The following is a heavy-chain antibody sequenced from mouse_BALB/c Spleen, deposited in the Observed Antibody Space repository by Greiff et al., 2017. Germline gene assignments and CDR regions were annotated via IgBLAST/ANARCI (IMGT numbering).Heavy chain of an antibody. CDR1: GFAFSSYD. V-gene: IGHV5-12-1*01. Sequence: EVKLVKSGGGLVKPGGSLKLSCAASGFAFSSYDMSWVRQTPEKRLEWVAYISSGGGSTYYPDTVKGRFTISRDNAKNTLYLQMSSLKSEDTAMYYCARRYYGHGGAMDYWGQGTSVTVSS. D-gene: IGHD1-2*01. CDR3: ARRYYGHGGAMDY. J-gene: IGHJ4*01. CDR2: ISSGGGST.